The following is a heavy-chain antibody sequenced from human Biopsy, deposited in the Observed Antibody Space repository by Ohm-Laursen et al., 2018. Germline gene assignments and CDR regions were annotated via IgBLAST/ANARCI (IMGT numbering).Heavy chain of an antibody. Sequence: SQTLSLTCIVSGGSFTGHYWTWIRQPPGKGLEWIGHISHTGYTSYKSSLKSRVTISLDTSRKHFSLRLTSLAAADTAVYYCARGSNEYGGLYFPHWGQGTLVTVPS. D-gene: IGHD4-23*01. CDR2: ISHTGYT. CDR3: ARGSNEYGGLYFPH. J-gene: IGHJ1*01. V-gene: IGHV4-59*11. CDR1: GGSFTGHY.